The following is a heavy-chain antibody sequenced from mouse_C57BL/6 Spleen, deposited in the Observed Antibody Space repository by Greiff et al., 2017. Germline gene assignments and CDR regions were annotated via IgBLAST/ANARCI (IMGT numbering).Heavy chain of an antibody. V-gene: IGHV2-2*01. D-gene: IGHD1-1*01. CDR3: ARNREEDYGSSYGFAY. J-gene: IGHJ3*01. CDR2: IWRGGST. CDR1: GFSLTSYG. Sequence: VQLQQSGPGLVQPSQSLSITCTVSGFSLTSYGVHWVRQSPGKGLEWLGVIWRGGSTDYNAAFISRLSISKDNSKSQVFFKMNSLQADDTAIYYCARNREEDYGSSYGFAYWGQGTLVTVSA.